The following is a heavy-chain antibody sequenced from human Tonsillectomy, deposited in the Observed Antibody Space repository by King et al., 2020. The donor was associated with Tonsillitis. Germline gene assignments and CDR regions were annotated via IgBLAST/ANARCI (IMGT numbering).Heavy chain of an antibody. J-gene: IGHJ6*02. D-gene: IGHD3-16*01. CDR1: GGSISSYY. CDR2: IYYSGST. Sequence: QLQESGPGLVKPSETLSLTCTVSGGSISSYYWSWIRQPPGKGLEWIGYIYYSGSTNYNPSLKSRVTISVDTSKNQFSLKLRSVTAADTAVYYCARVDSTSGHGMDVWGQGTTVTVSS. V-gene: IGHV4-59*01. CDR3: ARVDSTSGHGMDV.